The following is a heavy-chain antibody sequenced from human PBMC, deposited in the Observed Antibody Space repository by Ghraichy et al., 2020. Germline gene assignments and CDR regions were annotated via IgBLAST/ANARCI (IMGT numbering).Heavy chain of an antibody. CDR3: ARDLTRINQWLVRNGMDV. CDR2: IKQDGSEK. J-gene: IGHJ6*02. D-gene: IGHD6-19*01. CDR1: GFTFSSYW. Sequence: GGSLRLSCAASGFTFSSYWMSWVRQAPGKGLEWVANIKQDGSEKYYVDSVKGRFTISRDNAKNSLYLQMNSLRAEDTAVYYCARDLTRINQWLVRNGMDVWGQGTTVTVSS. V-gene: IGHV3-7*01.